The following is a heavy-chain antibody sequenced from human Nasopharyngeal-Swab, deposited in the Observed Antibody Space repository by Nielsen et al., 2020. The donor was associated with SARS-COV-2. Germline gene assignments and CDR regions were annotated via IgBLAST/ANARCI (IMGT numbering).Heavy chain of an antibody. V-gene: IGHV3-13*01. CDR3: ARGYTSSWYFSFGYFDL. CDR2: IGSVGDT. D-gene: IGHD6-13*01. Sequence: GGSLRLSCAASGFTFSSYDMYWVRQATGKGLEWVSGIGSVGDTYYSGSVKGRFTISRENAKNSLYLQMNSLRAGDTAVYYCARGYTSSWYFSFGYFDLWGRGTLVTVSS. J-gene: IGHJ2*01. CDR1: GFTFSSYD.